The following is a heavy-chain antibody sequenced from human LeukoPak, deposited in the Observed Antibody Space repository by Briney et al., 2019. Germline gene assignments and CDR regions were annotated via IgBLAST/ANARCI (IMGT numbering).Heavy chain of an antibody. V-gene: IGHV3-7*01. CDR1: GFTFSSYW. J-gene: IGHJ5*01. CDR2: IKGDGNEK. D-gene: IGHD3-10*01. CDR3: AKEGAYPIITYDS. Sequence: PGGSLRLSCAAPGFTFSSYWMNWVRQAPGKGLEWVANIKGDGNEKNYVDSVRGRFSISRDNAKNSLYLQMDSLRAEDTAVYYCAKEGAYPIITYDSWGQGALVTVSS.